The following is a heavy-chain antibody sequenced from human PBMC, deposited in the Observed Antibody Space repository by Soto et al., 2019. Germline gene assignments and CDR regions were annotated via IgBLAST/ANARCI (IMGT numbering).Heavy chain of an antibody. CDR2: INHSGST. CDR1: GGSFSGYY. J-gene: IGHJ5*02. V-gene: IGHV4-34*01. Sequence: GSLRLSCAVYGGSFSGYYWSWIRQPPGKGLEWIGEINHSGSTKYNPSLKSRVTISVDTSKMQFSLKLSSVTAADTAVYYCARGRYDFWSGYPRVWFDPWGQGTLVTVSS. D-gene: IGHD3-3*01. CDR3: ARGRYDFWSGYPRVWFDP.